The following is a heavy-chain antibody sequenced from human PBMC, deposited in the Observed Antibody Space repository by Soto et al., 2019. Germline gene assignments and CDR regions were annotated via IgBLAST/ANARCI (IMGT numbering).Heavy chain of an antibody. CDR3: AKMAPYGGNHRDGFGV. J-gene: IGHJ3*01. D-gene: IGHD4-17*01. Sequence: EMQLLESGGGLQQPGGSLRLSCAASGFTFNNFAMGWVRQAPGKGLAWISAVTGRSRNTYYADSVKGRFTISRNNFENTGYLEMDGLRVQDTGRYYFAKMAPYGGNHRDGFGVWGRGKM. CDR2: VTGRSRNT. CDR1: GFTFNNFA. V-gene: IGHV3-23*01.